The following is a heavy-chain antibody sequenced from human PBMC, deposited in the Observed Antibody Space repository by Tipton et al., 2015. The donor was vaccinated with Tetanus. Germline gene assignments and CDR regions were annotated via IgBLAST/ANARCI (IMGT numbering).Heavy chain of an antibody. D-gene: IGHD1-7*01. CDR3: ANSHNWNYLSRYGMDV. J-gene: IGHJ6*02. CDR1: GFTFSSYA. CDR2: ISGSGGST. V-gene: IGHV3-23*01. Sequence: SLRLSCAASGFTFSSYAMSWVRQAPGKGLEWVSAISGSGGSTYYADSVKGRFTISRDNSKNTLYLQMNSLRAEDTAVYYCANSHNWNYLSRYGMDVWGQGTTVTVSS.